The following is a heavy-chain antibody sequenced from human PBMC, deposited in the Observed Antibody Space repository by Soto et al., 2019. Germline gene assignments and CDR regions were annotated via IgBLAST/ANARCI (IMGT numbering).Heavy chain of an antibody. Sequence: QVQLQESGPGLVKPSGTQSLTCAVTGGYISSSNWWSWVRQPPGKGLEWIGEIYHSGSTNYNPSLKSRVTISLDKSKNQFSLKLSSVTAADTAVYYCASRGPTWRFDPWGQGTLVTVSS. CDR2: IYHSGST. CDR3: ASRGPTWRFDP. V-gene: IGHV4-4*02. J-gene: IGHJ5*02. CDR1: GGYISSSNW. D-gene: IGHD3-3*01.